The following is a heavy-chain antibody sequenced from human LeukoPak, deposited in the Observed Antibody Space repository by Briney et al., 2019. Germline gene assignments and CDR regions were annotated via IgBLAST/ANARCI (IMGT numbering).Heavy chain of an antibody. CDR3: AKSSNWYYFDY. D-gene: IGHD6-13*01. J-gene: IGHJ4*02. CDR2: IYYSGST. Sequence: SQTLSLTCTVSGGSISGSSYYWGWIRQPPGKGLEWIGGIYYSGSTYYNPSLKSRVTISVDTSRNQFSLNLNSVTAADTAIYYCAKSSNWYYFDYWGQGTLVTVSS. V-gene: IGHV4-39*01. CDR1: GGSISGSSYY.